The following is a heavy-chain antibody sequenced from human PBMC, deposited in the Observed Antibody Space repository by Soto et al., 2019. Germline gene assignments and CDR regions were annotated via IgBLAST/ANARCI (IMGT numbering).Heavy chain of an antibody. D-gene: IGHD6-19*01. CDR1: GDSVSSNSAA. CDR2: TYYRSKWYN. J-gene: IGHJ6*02. CDR3: ARGVAVAGEGSNYYSYSATDV. Sequence: PSQTLSLTCAISGDSVSSNSAAWNWIRQSPSRGLEWLGRTYYRSKWYNDYAVSVKSRITINPDTSKNQFSLQLNSVTPEDTAVYYCARGVAVAGEGSNYYSYSATDVWGQGTTVTLSS. V-gene: IGHV6-1*01.